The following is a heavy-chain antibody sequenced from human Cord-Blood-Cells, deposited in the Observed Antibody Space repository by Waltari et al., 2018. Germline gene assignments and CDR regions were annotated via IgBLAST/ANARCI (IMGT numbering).Heavy chain of an antibody. J-gene: IGHJ2*01. D-gene: IGHD6-13*01. CDR1: GGSISSSSYY. Sequence: QLQLQESGPGLVKPSETLSLTCTVSGGSISSSSYYWGWIRQPPGKGLEWIGSIYYSGRTYNNPSLKSRVTISVDTSKNQFSLKLSSVTAADTAVYYCARLQQQLVLYWYFDLWGRGTLVTVSS. V-gene: IGHV4-39*01. CDR2: IYYSGRT. CDR3: ARLQQQLVLYWYFDL.